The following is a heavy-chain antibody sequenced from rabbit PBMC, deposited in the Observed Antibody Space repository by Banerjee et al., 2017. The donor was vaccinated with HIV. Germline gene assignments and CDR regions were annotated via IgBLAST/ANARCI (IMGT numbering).Heavy chain of an antibody. J-gene: IGHJ4*01. CDR3: ARGSAYAGAGYAL. D-gene: IGHD4-2*01. Sequence: QSLEESGGDLVKPGASLTLTCTASGFSFSSSYYMCWVRQAPGKGLEWIACIAAGSSGSTYYASWAKGRFSISKTSSTTVTLQMTSLTAADTATYFCARGSAYAGAGYALWGPGTLVTVS. CDR1: GFSFSSSYY. CDR2: IAAGSSGST. V-gene: IGHV1S40*01.